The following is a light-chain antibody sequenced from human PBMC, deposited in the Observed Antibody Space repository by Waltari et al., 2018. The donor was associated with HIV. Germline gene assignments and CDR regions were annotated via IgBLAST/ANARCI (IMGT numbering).Light chain of an antibody. CDR2: LNSDRSH. CDR3: QTWGTVIQV. V-gene: IGLV4-69*01. CDR1: SGHSSSA. J-gene: IGLJ2*01. Sequence: QLVLTQAPSASASLGASVQLTCTLRSGHSSSAIAWHQPQPEKGPRYLMKLNSDRSHSKGYGIPDRFSGSSSGAERYLTISSLQSEDEADYYCQTWGTVIQVFGGGTKLNVL.